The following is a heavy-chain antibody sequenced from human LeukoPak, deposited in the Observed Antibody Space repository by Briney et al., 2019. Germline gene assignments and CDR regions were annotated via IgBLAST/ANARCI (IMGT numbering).Heavy chain of an antibody. D-gene: IGHD5-24*01. V-gene: IGHV3-74*01. CDR3: EHDY. J-gene: IGHJ4*02. CDR1: GFTLSSYW. CDR2: INSDGSDT. Sequence: GGSLRLSCAASGFTLSSYWMHWVRQAPGKGLVWVSRINSDGSDTTYADSVKGRFTISRDNAKNTLYLQMNSLYYCTRAGHNWEHDYWGQGTLVTVSS.